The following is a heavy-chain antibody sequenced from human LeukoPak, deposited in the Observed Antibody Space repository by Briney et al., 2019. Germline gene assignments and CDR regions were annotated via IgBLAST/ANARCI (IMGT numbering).Heavy chain of an antibody. J-gene: IGHJ5*02. Sequence: PSETLSLTCIVSGGSISSYYWNWIRQPPGTGLEWIGNIFYRGATNYNPSLRSRITMSVDMSKNQFSLKLSSVTAADTAMYYCARARDWSAGSWFDPWGQGILVSVSS. CDR3: ARARDWSAGSWFDP. D-gene: IGHD3/OR15-3a*01. CDR1: GGSISSYY. V-gene: IGHV4-59*01. CDR2: IFYRGAT.